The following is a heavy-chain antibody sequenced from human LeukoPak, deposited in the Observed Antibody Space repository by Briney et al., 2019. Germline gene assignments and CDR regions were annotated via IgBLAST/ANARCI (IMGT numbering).Heavy chain of an antibody. V-gene: IGHV3-53*01. CDR2: IYSGGST. CDR3: ARGKIGDGYNY. Sequence: GGSLRLSCAASEFTVSVNYMSWVRQAPGKGLEWVSVIYSGGSTYYADSVKGRFTISRDNSKNTLYLQMNSLRAEDTAVYYCARGKIGDGYNYWGQGTLVTVSS. CDR1: EFTVSVNY. J-gene: IGHJ4*02. D-gene: IGHD5-24*01.